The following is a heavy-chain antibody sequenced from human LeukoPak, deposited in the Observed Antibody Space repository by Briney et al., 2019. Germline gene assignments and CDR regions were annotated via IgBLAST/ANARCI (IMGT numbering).Heavy chain of an antibody. D-gene: IGHD3-22*01. V-gene: IGHV4-61*02. CDR1: GGSISSGSYY. CDR2: IYTSGST. Sequence: PSETLSLTCTVSGGSISSGSYYWSWIRQPAGKGLEWIGRIYTSGSTNYNPSLKSRVTISVDTSKSQFSLKLSSVTAADAAVYYCARGDSSGYYPYWGQGTLVTVSS. CDR3: ARGDSSGYYPY. J-gene: IGHJ4*02.